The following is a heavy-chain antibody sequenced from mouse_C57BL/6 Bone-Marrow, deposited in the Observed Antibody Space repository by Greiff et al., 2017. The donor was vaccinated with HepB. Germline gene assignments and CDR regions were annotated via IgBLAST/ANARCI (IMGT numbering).Heavy chain of an antibody. Sequence: EVQLMESGGGLVKPGGSLKLSCAASGFTFSSYAMSWVRQTPEKRLEWVATISDGGSYTYYPDNVKGRFTISRDNAKNNLYLQMSHLKSEDTAMYYCARDPLYVDYWGQGTTLTVSS. D-gene: IGHD2-3*01. CDR3: ARDPLYVDY. V-gene: IGHV5-4*01. J-gene: IGHJ2*01. CDR1: GFTFSSYA. CDR2: ISDGGSYT.